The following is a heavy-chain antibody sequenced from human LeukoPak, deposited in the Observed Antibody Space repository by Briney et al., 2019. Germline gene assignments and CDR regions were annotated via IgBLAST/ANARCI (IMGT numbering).Heavy chain of an antibody. Sequence: PGGSLRLSCAASGFTFGVYTMHWVRQAPAKELEWVAFISYDGGNKYYADSVKGRFTISRDNSKNTSYLEMNSLRDEDTAVYYCARDSSGWGGNNWFDPWGQGTLVTVSS. J-gene: IGHJ5*02. D-gene: IGHD6-19*01. CDR3: ARDSSGWGGNNWFDP. V-gene: IGHV3-30-3*01. CDR2: ISYDGGNK. CDR1: GFTFGVYT.